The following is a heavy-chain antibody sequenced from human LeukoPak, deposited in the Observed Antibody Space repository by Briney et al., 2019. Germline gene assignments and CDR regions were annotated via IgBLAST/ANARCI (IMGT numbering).Heavy chain of an antibody. Sequence: PGGSLRLSCAASGFTFSSYSMNWVRQAPGKGLEWVSSISSSSSYIYYADSVKGRFTISRDNAKNSLYLQMNSLRAEDTAVYYCASFKLYYYDSSGPEDAFDIWGQGTMVTVSS. CDR1: GFTFSSYS. CDR2: ISSSSSYI. D-gene: IGHD3-22*01. CDR3: ASFKLYYYDSSGPEDAFDI. V-gene: IGHV3-21*01. J-gene: IGHJ3*02.